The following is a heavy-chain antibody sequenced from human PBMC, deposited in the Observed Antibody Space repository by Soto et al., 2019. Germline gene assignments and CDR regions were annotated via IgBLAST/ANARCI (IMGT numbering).Heavy chain of an antibody. CDR3: ARVDSSSWYVY. CDR2: IYHSGST. J-gene: IGHJ4*02. Sequence: SETLSLTCAVSGYSISSGYYWGWIRQPPGKGLEWIGSIYHSGSTYYNPSLKSRVTISVDTSKNQFSLKLSSVTAADTAVYYCARVDSSSWYVYWGQGTLVTVSS. CDR1: GYSISSGYY. V-gene: IGHV4-38-2*01. D-gene: IGHD6-13*01.